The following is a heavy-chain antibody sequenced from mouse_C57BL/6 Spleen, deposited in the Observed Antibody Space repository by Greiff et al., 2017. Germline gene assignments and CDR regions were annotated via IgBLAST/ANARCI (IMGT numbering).Heavy chain of an antibody. V-gene: IGHV5-6*01. Sequence: EVQGVESGGDLVKPGGSLKLSCAASGFTFSSYGMSWVRQTPDKRLEWVATISSGGSYTYYPDSVKGRFTISRDNAKNTLYLQMSSLKSEDTAMYYCARRRTGTGRYFEVWGTGTTVTVSS. CDR1: GFTFSSYG. J-gene: IGHJ1*03. CDR3: ARRRTGTGRYFEV. CDR2: ISSGGSYT. D-gene: IGHD4-1*01.